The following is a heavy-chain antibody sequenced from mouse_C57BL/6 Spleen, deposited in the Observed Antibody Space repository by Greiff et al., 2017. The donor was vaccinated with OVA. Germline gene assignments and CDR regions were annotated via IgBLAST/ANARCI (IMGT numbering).Heavy chain of an antibody. D-gene: IGHD2-4*01. CDR3: AREGDYDAWFAY. J-gene: IGHJ3*01. CDR2: IDPSDSET. CDR1: GYTFTSYW. Sequence: VQLQQPGAELVRPGSSVKLSCKASGYTFTSYWMYWVKQRPIQGLEWIGNIDPSDSETHYNQKFKDKATLTVDKSSSTAYMQLSSLTSEDAAVYYCAREGDYDAWFAYWGQGTLVTVSA. V-gene: IGHV1-52*01.